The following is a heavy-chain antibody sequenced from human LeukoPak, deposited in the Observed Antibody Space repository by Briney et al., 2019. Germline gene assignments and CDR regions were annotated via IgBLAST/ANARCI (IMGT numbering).Heavy chain of an antibody. D-gene: IGHD7-27*01. CDR3: ARQGTWASLY. CDR2: INHSGRT. J-gene: IGHJ4*02. V-gene: IGHV4-34*01. CDR1: GWSFSGYY. Sequence: SETLSLTCAVYGWSFSGYYWSWIRQPPGKGLEWIGGINHSGRTNYNPSLKRRVTISVNTSKNQFSLQLSSVTAADTVVYYSARQGTWASLYWGQGTLVTVSS.